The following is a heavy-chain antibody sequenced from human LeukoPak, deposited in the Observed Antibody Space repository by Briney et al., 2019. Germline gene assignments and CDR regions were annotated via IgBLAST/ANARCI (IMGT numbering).Heavy chain of an antibody. CDR1: GGSISSGGYY. Sequence: SQTLSLTCTVSGGSISSGGYYWSWIRQPPGKGLEWIGYIYHSGSTYYNPSLKSRVTISVDRSKNQFSLKLSSVTAADTAVYYCASSNDSSGADLWHWGQGTLVTVSS. D-gene: IGHD3-22*01. J-gene: IGHJ1*01. V-gene: IGHV4-30-2*01. CDR3: ASSNDSSGADLWH. CDR2: IYHSGST.